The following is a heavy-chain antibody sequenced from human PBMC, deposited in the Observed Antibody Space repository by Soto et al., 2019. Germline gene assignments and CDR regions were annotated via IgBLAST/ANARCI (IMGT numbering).Heavy chain of an antibody. Sequence: GGSLRLSCVASGFTFSTDSMNWVRQAPGKGLEWVAHISTSGATRYYGDSVKGRFTVSRDNSRNTLYLQMNSLRVEDTAVYFCAREIGYSSTWPAYWGQGTLVTVSS. D-gene: IGHD6-13*01. CDR3: AREIGYSSTWPAY. CDR2: ISTSGATR. V-gene: IGHV3-48*01. J-gene: IGHJ4*02. CDR1: GFTFSTDS.